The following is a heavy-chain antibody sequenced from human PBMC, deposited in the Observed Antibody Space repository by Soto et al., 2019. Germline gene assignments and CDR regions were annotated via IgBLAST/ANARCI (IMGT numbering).Heavy chain of an antibody. V-gene: IGHV5-10-1*01. CDR3: ARIRVIAGKYFDY. CDR1: GYSFTSYW. Sequence: PGESLKISCKGSGYSFTSYWISWVRQMPGKGLEWMGRIDPSDSYTNYSPSFQGHVTISADKSISTTYLQWSSLKASDTAMYYCARIRVIAGKYFDYWGQGTLVTVSS. D-gene: IGHD2-15*01. J-gene: IGHJ4*02. CDR2: IDPSDSYT.